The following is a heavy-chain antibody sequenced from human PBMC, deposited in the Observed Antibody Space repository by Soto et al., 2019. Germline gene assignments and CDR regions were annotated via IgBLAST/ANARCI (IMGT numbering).Heavy chain of an antibody. D-gene: IGHD1-1*01. CDR2: VSASGLNT. V-gene: IGHV3-23*01. J-gene: IGHJ4*02. CDR1: GFTFSTYA. CDR3: AKVRPRRTSGYFCDY. Sequence: EVQLLESGGKLVQPGGSLTLSCAASGFTFSTYAMAWVRQAPGKGLEWVSGVSASGLNTDYADPVKGRFYISRDNSKNTVSLHMNSLRAEDTALYYGAKVRPRRTSGYFCDYWGRGTPVTVSS.